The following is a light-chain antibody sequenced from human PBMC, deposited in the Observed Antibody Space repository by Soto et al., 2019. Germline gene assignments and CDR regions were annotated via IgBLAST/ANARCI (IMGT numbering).Light chain of an antibody. V-gene: IGKV3-20*01. CDR2: DAS. J-gene: IGKJ5*01. Sequence: EIVLTQSPATLSSSPGERATLSCRASQSVSSYLAWYQQKPGQAPRLLIYDASSRATGIPDRFSGSGSGTDFTLTISRLEPEDFAVYYCQQYGNSPITFGQGTRLENK. CDR1: QSVSSY. CDR3: QQYGNSPIT.